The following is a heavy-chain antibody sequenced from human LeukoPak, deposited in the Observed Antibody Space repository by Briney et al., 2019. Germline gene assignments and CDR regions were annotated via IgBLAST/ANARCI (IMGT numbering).Heavy chain of an antibody. D-gene: IGHD4-17*01. CDR1: GGTFSSYA. V-gene: IGHV1-69*04. CDR3: ARSPDDYGDYVSDY. Sequence: GSSVKVSCKASGGTFSSYAISWVRQAPGQGLEWMGRIIPIFGIANYAQKFQGRVTITADKSTSTAYMELSSLRSEDTAVYYCARSPDDYGDYVSDYWGQGTLVTVSS. CDR2: IIPIFGIA. J-gene: IGHJ4*02.